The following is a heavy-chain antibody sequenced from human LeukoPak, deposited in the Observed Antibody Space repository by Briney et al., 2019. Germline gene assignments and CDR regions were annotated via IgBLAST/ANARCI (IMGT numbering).Heavy chain of an antibody. CDR2: IYYSGST. CDR1: GGSISSYY. V-gene: IGHV4-59*08. D-gene: IGHD6-25*01. J-gene: IGHJ6*03. Sequence: SETLSLTCTVSGGSISSYYWSWIRQPPGKGLEWIGYIYYSGSTNYNPSLKGRVTISVDTSKNQFSLKLSSVTAADTAVYYCARQAVLSRDYYYYYMDVRGKGTTVTVSS. CDR3: ARQAVLSRDYYYYYMDV.